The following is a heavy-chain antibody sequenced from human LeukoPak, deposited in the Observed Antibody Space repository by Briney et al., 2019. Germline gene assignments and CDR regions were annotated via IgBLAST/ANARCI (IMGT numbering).Heavy chain of an antibody. V-gene: IGHV4-39*07. D-gene: IGHD3-22*01. CDR2: INHSGST. Sequence: SETLSLTCTVSGGSISSSSYYWSWIRQPPGKGLEWIGEINHSGSTNYNPSLKSRVTISVDTSKNQFSLKLSSVTAADTAVYYCARNPKYYYDSSGTNAFDIWGQGTMVTVSS. J-gene: IGHJ3*02. CDR3: ARNPKYYYDSSGTNAFDI. CDR1: GGSISSSSYY.